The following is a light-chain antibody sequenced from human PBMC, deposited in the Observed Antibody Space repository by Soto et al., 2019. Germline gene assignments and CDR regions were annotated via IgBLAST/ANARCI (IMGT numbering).Light chain of an antibody. V-gene: IGKV1-9*01. CDR3: QQYNSYSWT. J-gene: IGKJ1*01. CDR1: QGVANY. CDR2: AAS. Sequence: DIPVTPAPSLLSAFVVERGTLTCPASQGVANYFAWYQQKPGKAPNLLIYAASTLQGGVPSRFSGSGSGTEFTLTISSLQPDDFATYYCQQYNSYSWTFGQGTKVDIK.